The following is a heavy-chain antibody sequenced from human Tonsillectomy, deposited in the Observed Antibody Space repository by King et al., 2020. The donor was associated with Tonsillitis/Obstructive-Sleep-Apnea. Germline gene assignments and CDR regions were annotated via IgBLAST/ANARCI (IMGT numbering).Heavy chain of an antibody. CDR1: GYTFIGYY. Sequence: VQLVESGAEVKKPGASVKVSCKASGYTFIGYYIYWVRQAPGQGLECMGWINPDSGGTNYAQEFQGRVSMTRDTSISTAYMELTRLTSDDTAVYYCAREKVLVAATNYWFDPWGQGTLVTVSS. J-gene: IGHJ5*02. V-gene: IGHV1-2*02. CDR3: AREKVLVAATNYWFDP. CDR2: INPDSGGT. D-gene: IGHD2-15*01.